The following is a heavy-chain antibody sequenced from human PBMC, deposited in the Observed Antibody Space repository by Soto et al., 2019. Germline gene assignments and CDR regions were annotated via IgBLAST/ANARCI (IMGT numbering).Heavy chain of an antibody. J-gene: IGHJ6*02. CDR3: ARSPGNHYGLDP. V-gene: IGHV1-46*04. CDR1: GYTFTSDH. Sequence: ASVKVSCKVSGYTFTSDHIHWVRQAPGQGLEWMGIIDPNGGTTNSARMLGGRISMTRDTSTSTVYMELSSLTLQDTAVYYCARSPGNHYGLDPWGQGTTVTVSS. CDR2: IDPNGGTT.